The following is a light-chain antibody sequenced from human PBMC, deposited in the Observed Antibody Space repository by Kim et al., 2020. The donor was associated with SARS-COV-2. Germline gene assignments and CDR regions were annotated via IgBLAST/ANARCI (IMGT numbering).Light chain of an antibody. CDR3: QQYGSSPLT. J-gene: IGKJ4*01. CDR1: QSVSNSY. CDR2: GAS. Sequence: EIVLTQSPGTLSLSPGERATLPCRASQSVSNSYLAWYQQKPGQAPRLLIYGASSRATGIPDRFSGSGSGTDFTFSISRLEPEDFAVYYCQQYGSSPLTFGGGTKVDIK. V-gene: IGKV3-20*01.